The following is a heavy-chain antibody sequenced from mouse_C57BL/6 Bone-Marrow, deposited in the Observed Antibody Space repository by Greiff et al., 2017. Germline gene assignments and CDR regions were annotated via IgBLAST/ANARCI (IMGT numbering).Heavy chain of an antibody. CDR2: IDPSDSYT. CDR3: AREDYYGSSYNFDY. D-gene: IGHD1-1*01. J-gene: IGHJ2*01. V-gene: IGHV1-69*01. CDR1: GYTFTSYW. Sequence: QVQLQQPGAELVMPGASVKLSCKASGYTFTSYWMHWVKQRPGQGLDWIGEIDPSDSYTNYNQKFKGKSTLTVDKSSSTAYMQLSSLTSEDSAVYYCAREDYYGSSYNFDYWGQGTTLTVSS.